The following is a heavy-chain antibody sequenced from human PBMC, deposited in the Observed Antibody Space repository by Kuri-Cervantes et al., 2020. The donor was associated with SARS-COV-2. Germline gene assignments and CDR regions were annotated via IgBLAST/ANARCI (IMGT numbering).Heavy chain of an antibody. J-gene: IGHJ6*02. V-gene: IGHV3-23*01. Sequence: GESLKISCAASGFSFSGYAMSWVRQAPGKGLERVSAISAGGDTVLYADSVRGRFTISRDNSKNTLYLQMNGLRAEDTAVYYCAKERLKRSLTYGWEVTREYYYGMDVWGQGTTVTVSS. CDR1: GFSFSGYA. CDR3: AKERLKRSLTYGWEVTREYYYGMDV. D-gene: IGHD4-23*01. CDR2: ISAGGDTV.